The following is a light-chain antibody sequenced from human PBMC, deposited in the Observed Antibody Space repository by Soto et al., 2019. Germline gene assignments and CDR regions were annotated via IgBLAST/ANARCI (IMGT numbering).Light chain of an antibody. J-gene: IGLJ2*01. CDR1: SSNIGINT. CDR2: RTN. V-gene: IGLV1-44*01. Sequence: QSVLTQPPSVSATPGQRVTISCSGSSSNIGINTVNWYQQLPGTAPKILIYRTNQRPSGVPDRFSGSRSGTSASLAIGGLQSEDEATYHCAAWDDSLNGPVFGGGTKLTVL. CDR3: AAWDDSLNGPV.